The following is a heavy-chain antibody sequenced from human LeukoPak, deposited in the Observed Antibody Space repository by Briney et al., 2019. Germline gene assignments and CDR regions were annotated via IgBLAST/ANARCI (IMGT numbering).Heavy chain of an antibody. CDR1: GFTFSSYW. CDR2: INSDGSST. CDR3: AREDSLYSYGYYYYYMDV. D-gene: IGHD5-18*01. V-gene: IGHV3-74*01. Sequence: GGSLRLSCAASGFTFSSYWMHWVRQAPGKGLVWVSRINSDGSSTSYADSVKGRFTISRDNAKNTLYLQMNSLRAEDTAVYYCAREDSLYSYGYYYYYMDVWGKGTTVTVSS. J-gene: IGHJ6*03.